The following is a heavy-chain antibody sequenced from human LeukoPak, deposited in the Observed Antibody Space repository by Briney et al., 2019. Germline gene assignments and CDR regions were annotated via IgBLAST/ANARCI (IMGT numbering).Heavy chain of an antibody. Sequence: SVKVSCKASGGTFSSYAISWVRQAPGQGLEWMGGIIPIFGTANYAQKFQGRVTITADESTSTAYMELSSLRSEDTAVYYCARAGRGYSSLFDYWGQGTLVTVSS. CDR1: GGTFSSYA. D-gene: IGHD6-13*01. V-gene: IGHV1-69*13. CDR2: IIPIFGTA. J-gene: IGHJ4*02. CDR3: ARAGRGYSSLFDY.